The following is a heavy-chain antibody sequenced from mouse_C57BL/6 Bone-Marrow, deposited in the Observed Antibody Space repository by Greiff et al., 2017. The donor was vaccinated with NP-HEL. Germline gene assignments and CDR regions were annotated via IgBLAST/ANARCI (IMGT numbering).Heavy chain of an antibody. CDR1: GYTFTSYW. Sequence: QVQLQQSGAELAKPGASVKLSCKASGYTFTSYWMHWVKQRPGQGLEWIGYINPSSGYTKYNQKFKGKATLTADKSSSTAYMQLSSLTYEDSAVYYCASPAYYSSYAWFAYGGQGTLVTVSA. V-gene: IGHV1-7*01. D-gene: IGHD2-5*01. CDR3: ASPAYYSSYAWFAY. CDR2: INPSSGYT. J-gene: IGHJ3*01.